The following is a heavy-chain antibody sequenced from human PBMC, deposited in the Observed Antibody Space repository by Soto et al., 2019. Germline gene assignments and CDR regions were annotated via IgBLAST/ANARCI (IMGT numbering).Heavy chain of an antibody. Sequence: QVQLQESGPGLVKTSDTLSLTCTVSGGSVTPYYWSWIRQSPGEGLEWIGYVSYSGKTGYNPSLRSRVSMSIDTSKNEFPLKLTSLTAADAATYYCARQQYTVVTAFDVWGQGTTVAVSS. CDR3: ARQQYTVVTAFDV. CDR2: VSYSGKT. CDR1: GGSVTPYY. D-gene: IGHD2-15*01. V-gene: IGHV4-59*02. J-gene: IGHJ3*01.